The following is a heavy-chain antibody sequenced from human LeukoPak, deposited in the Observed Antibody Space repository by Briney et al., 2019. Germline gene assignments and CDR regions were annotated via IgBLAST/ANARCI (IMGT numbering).Heavy chain of an antibody. CDR1: GFTFSSYA. J-gene: IGHJ4*02. CDR2: IYSDGST. V-gene: IGHV3-66*01. CDR3: ATAYSSSPTFDY. D-gene: IGHD6-6*01. Sequence: GGSLRLSCAASGFTFSSYAMSWVRQAPGKGLEWVSVIYSDGSTYYADSVKGRFTISRDNSKNNLYLQINSLRAEDTAVYYCATAYSSSPTFDYWGQGTLVTVSS.